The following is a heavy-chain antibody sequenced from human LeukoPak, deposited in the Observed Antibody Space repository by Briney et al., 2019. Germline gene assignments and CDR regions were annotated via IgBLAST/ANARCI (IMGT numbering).Heavy chain of an antibody. V-gene: IGHV4-59*01. CDR3: ARDYVWGSYRADAFDI. CDR1: NGSMSSYY. CDR2: IYYSGST. Sequence: SETLSLTCTVSNGSMSSYYWSWIRQPPGKGLEWIGYIYYSGSTNYNPSLKSRVTISVDTSKNQFSLKLSSVTAADTAVYYCARDYVWGSYRADAFDIWGQGTMVTVSS. J-gene: IGHJ3*02. D-gene: IGHD3-16*02.